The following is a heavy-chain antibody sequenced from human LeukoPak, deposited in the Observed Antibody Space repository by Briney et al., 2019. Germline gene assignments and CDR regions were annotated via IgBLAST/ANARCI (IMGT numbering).Heavy chain of an antibody. CDR1: GGSFSNFG. CDR2: INPNSGGT. J-gene: IGHJ6*03. CDR3: ARDRELELHFYYYMDV. V-gene: IGHV1-2*02. Sequence: ASVRVSCRASGGSFSNFGISWVRQAPGQGLEWMGWINPNSGGTNYAQKFQGRVTMTRDTSISTAYMELSRLRSDDTAVYYCARDRELELHFYYYMDVWGKGTTVTVSS. D-gene: IGHD1-7*01.